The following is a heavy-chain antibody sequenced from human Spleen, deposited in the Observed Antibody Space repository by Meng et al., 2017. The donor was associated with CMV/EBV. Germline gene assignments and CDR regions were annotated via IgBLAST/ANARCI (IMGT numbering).Heavy chain of an antibody. V-gene: IGHV3-21*01. CDR3: VRQNYDSWSGYGSFDP. D-gene: IGHD3-3*01. J-gene: IGHJ5*02. Sequence: GGSLRLSCAASGFPFRSYSMNWVRQAPGKGLEWVSYISSSSTYIYYADSVKGRFTISRDDAKNSLYLQMNSLRAEDTAVYYCVRQNYDSWSGYGSFDPWGQGTLVTVSS. CDR1: GFPFRSYS. CDR2: ISSSSTYI.